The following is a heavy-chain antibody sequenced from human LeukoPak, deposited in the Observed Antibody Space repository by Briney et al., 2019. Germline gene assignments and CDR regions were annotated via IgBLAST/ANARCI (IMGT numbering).Heavy chain of an antibody. V-gene: IGHV4-59*12. D-gene: IGHD5-18*01. J-gene: IGHJ4*02. CDR1: GGSISSYY. CDR3: AREYGGANSYGYYY. CDR2: IYYSGST. Sequence: SETLSLTCTVSGGSISSYYWTWIRQPPGRGLEWIGYIYYSGSTNYNPSLKSRVTISVDTSKNQFSLKLRSVTAADTAVYYCAREYGGANSYGYYYWGQGTLVSVSS.